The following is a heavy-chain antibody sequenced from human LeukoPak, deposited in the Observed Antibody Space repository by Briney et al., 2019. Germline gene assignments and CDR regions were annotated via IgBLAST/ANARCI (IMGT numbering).Heavy chain of an antibody. D-gene: IGHD2-2*01. CDR1: GGSISSYY. CDR3: ARSGTSPRNFDY. Sequence: PSETVSLTCTVSGGSISSYYWSWIRQPAGKGLEWIGRIYTSGSTNYNPSLKSRVTMSVDTSRNHFSLKLSSVTAAHTAVYYCARSGTSPRNFDYWGQGTLVTVSS. CDR2: IYTSGST. V-gene: IGHV4-4*07. J-gene: IGHJ4*02.